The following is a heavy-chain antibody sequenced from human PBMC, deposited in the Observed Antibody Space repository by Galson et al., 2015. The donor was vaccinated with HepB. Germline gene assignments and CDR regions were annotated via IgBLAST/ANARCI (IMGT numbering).Heavy chain of an antibody. CDR1: GGSISSGGYS. CDR2: IYHSGST. V-gene: IGHV4-30-2*01. D-gene: IGHD3-22*01. Sequence: TLSLTCAVSGGSISSGGYSWSWIRQPPGKGLEWIGYIYHSGSTYYNPSLKSRATISVDRSKNQFSLKLSSVTAADTAVYYCARVRPSSGYFYSDYWGQGTLVAVSA. CDR3: ARVRPSSGYFYSDY. J-gene: IGHJ4*02.